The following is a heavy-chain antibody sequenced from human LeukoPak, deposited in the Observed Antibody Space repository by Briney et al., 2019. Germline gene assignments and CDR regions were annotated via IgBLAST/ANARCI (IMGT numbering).Heavy chain of an antibody. D-gene: IGHD3-22*01. J-gene: IGHJ3*02. CDR1: GFTFSDYY. V-gene: IGHV3-11*01. CDR3: ARDSRAYDSSGYYYPNDAFDI. Sequence: GGSLRLSCAASGFTFSDYYMSWIRQAPGKGLEWVSYISSSGSTIYYADSVKGRFTISRDNAKNSLYLQMNSLRAEDTAVYYCARDSRAYDSSGYYYPNDAFDIWGQGTMVTVSS. CDR2: ISSSGSTI.